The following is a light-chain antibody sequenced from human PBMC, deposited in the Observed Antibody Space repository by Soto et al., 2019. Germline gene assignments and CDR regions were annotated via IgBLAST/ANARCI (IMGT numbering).Light chain of an antibody. V-gene: IGKV3-20*01. J-gene: IGKJ1*01. CDR1: QSVSSN. Sequence: EIVMTQSPATLSVSPGERATLSCRASQSVSSNLAWYQQKPGQAPRLLIFGASNRATGIPDRFSGSGSGTDFTLTISRLEPEDFAVYYCQQYGRSPGWTFGQGTKVDIK. CDR3: QQYGRSPGWT. CDR2: GAS.